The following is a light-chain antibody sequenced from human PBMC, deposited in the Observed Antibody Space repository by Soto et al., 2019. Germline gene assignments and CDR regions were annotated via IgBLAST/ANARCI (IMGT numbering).Light chain of an antibody. CDR2: DVN. J-gene: IGLJ2*01. Sequence: QSVLTQPASVSGSPGQSIAISCSGTSSDLGTYDYVSWSQQHPGKAPKLMLFDVNHRPSGVSDRFFGSNSGNTASLTISGLQAEDEADYYCSSFTSSSSVIFGRGTTLTV. CDR3: SSFTSSSSVI. V-gene: IGLV2-14*01. CDR1: SSDLGTYDY.